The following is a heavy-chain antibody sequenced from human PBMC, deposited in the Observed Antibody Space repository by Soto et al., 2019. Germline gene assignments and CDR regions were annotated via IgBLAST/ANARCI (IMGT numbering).Heavy chain of an antibody. V-gene: IGHV4-59*01. J-gene: IGHJ5*02. CDR1: GGSISSYY. CDR3: ARTYYYDSSGYFRGSWFDP. CDR2: IYYSGST. D-gene: IGHD3-22*01. Sequence: SETLSLTCTVSGGSISSYYWSWIRQPPGKGLEWIGYIYYSGSTNYNPSLKSRVTISVDTSKNQFSLKLSSVTAADTAVYYCARTYYYDSSGYFRGSWFDPWGQGTLVTVSS.